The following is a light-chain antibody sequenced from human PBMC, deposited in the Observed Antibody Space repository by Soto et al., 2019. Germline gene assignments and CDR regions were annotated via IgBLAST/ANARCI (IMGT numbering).Light chain of an antibody. Sequence: QPALTQPASVSGSPGQSITISCTGTSSDVGAYNYVSWYQQHPGEAPKLLIYEVSDRPSGVSTRFSGSKSGNTASLTISGLLADDEADYYCNSYTRSGTLVFGTGTKLTVL. CDR2: EVS. CDR3: NSYTRSGTLV. J-gene: IGLJ1*01. V-gene: IGLV2-14*01. CDR1: SSDVGAYNY.